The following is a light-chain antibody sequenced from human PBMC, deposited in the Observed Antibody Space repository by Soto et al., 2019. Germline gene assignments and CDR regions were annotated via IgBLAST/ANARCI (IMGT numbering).Light chain of an antibody. V-gene: IGKV3D-15*01. CDR3: QQYNNWPQT. Sequence: EIVLTQSPGTLSLSPGERATLSCRASQSVSSTYVAWYQQKPGQXPRLLIYGASSRATGIPDRFSGSGSGTEFTLTISSLQSEDFAVYYCQQYNNWPQTFGQGTKVDIK. CDR1: QSVSSTY. J-gene: IGKJ1*01. CDR2: GAS.